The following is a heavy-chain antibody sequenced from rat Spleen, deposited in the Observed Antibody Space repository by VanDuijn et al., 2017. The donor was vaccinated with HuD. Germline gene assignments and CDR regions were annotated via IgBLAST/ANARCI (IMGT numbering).Heavy chain of an antibody. D-gene: IGHD1-12*02. CDR2: NWNTGGT. CDR3: ARYDYYDGTYYCTRVLQWIFDY. Sequence: QVQLKESGPGLVQPSQTLSLTCTVAGFSLTSYNVHWVRQPPGKGLEWMGVNWNTGGTRYNSVLKSRLSISKYTSKSQVFLKMNSLQTEDTAMYFCARYDYYDGTYYCTRVLQWIFDYWGQGVMVTVSS. CDR1: GFSLTSYN. V-gene: IGHV2-41*01. J-gene: IGHJ2*01.